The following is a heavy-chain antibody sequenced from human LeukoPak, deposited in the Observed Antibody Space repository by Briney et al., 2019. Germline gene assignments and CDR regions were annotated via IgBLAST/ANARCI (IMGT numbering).Heavy chain of an antibody. CDR3: ARRNHYDFWSGYYNYYYGMDV. V-gene: IGHV5-51*01. Sequence: GESLKISCKGSGYSFTSCWIGWVRQMPGKGLEWMGIIYPGDSDTRYSPSFQGQVTISADKSISTAYLQWSSLKASDTAMYYCARRNHYDFWSGYYNYYYGMDVWGQGPRSPSP. CDR1: GYSFTSCW. J-gene: IGHJ6*02. CDR2: IYPGDSDT. D-gene: IGHD3-3*01.